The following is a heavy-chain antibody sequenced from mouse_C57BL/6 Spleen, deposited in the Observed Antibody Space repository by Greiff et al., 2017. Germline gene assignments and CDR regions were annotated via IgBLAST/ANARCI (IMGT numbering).Heavy chain of an antibody. CDR2: INPSSGYT. CDR3: ARSRESVQYFDV. V-gene: IGHV1-7*01. Sequence: QVHVKQSGAELAKPGASVKLSCKASGYTFTSYWMHWVKQRPGQGLEWIGYINPSSGYTKYNQKFKDKATLTADKSSSTAYMQLSSLTYEDSAVYYCARSRESVQYFDVWGTGTTVTVSS. CDR1: GYTFTSYW. J-gene: IGHJ1*03.